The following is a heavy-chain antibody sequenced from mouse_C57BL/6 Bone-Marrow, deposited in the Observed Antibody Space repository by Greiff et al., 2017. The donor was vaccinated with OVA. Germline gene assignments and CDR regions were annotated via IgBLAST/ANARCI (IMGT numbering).Heavy chain of an antibody. CDR1: GFNIKDDY. V-gene: IGHV14-4*01. CDR3: TTDYYGSSLAWFAY. CDR2: IDPENGDT. Sequence: VQLKESGAELVRPGASVKLSCTASGFNIKDDYMHWVKQRPEQGLEWIGWIDPENGDTEYASKFQGKAPITADTSSNTAYLQLSSLTSEETAVYYCTTDYYGSSLAWFAYWGQGTLVTVSA. D-gene: IGHD1-1*01. J-gene: IGHJ3*01.